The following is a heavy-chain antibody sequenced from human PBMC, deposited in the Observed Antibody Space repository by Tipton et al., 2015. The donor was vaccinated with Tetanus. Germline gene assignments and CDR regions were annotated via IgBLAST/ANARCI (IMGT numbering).Heavy chain of an antibody. CDR3: ARWRDGFNRALDS. J-gene: IGHJ4*02. CDR1: YDSFYGYY. CDR2: ISHSENT. Sequence: TLSITCAVYYDSFYGYYWSWIRQPPGKGLEWIGEISHSENTNYNPSLQSRVTISMNTANNHIYLNLTSVTAADTAVYYCARWRDGFNRALDSWGQGIMVTVSS. V-gene: IGHV4-34*01. D-gene: IGHD5-24*01.